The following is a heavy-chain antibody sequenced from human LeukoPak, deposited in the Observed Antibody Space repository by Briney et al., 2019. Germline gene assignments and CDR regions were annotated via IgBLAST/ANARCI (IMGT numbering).Heavy chain of an antibody. CDR3: ASDVLPPAHYDAFDV. J-gene: IGHJ3*01. D-gene: IGHD2-2*01. Sequence: ASVKVSCKASGYTFTDYYIHWVRQAPGQGLECMGYINPKTGDTYSTQKYHGRVTWTTDTSISTAYMELSRLTSDDTAIYYCASDVLPPAHYDAFDVWGQGTMVTVSS. CDR1: GYTFTDYY. V-gene: IGHV1-2*02. CDR2: INPKTGDT.